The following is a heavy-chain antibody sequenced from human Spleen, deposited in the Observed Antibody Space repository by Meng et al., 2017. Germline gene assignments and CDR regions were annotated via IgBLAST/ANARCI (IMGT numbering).Heavy chain of an antibody. V-gene: IGHV3-30*04. CDR1: GFAFNTYG. J-gene: IGHJ5*02. Sequence: QVQRVWSGGGVAQPGRCLRLSCAASGFAFNTYGVHWVRQAPGKGLEWVAIISFDGSKKYYADSVKGRFTIPRDNSKNTLYLQMNSLRIEDTAVYYCAIYDFWSGPPWGQGTLVTVSS. CDR3: AIYDFWSGPP. CDR2: ISFDGSKK. D-gene: IGHD3-3*01.